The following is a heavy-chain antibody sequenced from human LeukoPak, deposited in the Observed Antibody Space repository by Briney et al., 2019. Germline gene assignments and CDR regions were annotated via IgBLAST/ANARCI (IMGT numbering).Heavy chain of an antibody. D-gene: IGHD5-12*01. V-gene: IGHV3-48*03. CDR3: AREAYSGYDFYFDY. Sequence: PGGPLRLSCAASGFTFSNYEMNWVRQAPGKGLEWISYICSSRVTIYYADSVKGRFTVSRDNAKNSLSLQLNSLRPEDTAVYYCAREAYSGYDFYFDYWGQGTLVT. CDR2: ICSSRVTI. CDR1: GFTFSNYE. J-gene: IGHJ4*02.